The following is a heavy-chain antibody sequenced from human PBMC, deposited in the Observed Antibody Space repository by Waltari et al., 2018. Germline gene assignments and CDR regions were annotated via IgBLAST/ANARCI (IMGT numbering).Heavy chain of an antibody. CDR2: IYHSGST. J-gene: IGHJ6*02. CDR3: ARGGVVVPAANYYYYGMDV. D-gene: IGHD2-2*01. CDR1: GYSISSGYY. Sequence: QVQLQESGPGLVKPSETLSLTCAVSGYSISSGYYWGWIRQPPGKGLAWIGSIYHSGSTVYNPALKSRVPISVDTSKNQFSLKLSSVTAADTAVYYCARGGVVVPAANYYYYGMDVWGQGTTVTVSS. V-gene: IGHV4-38-2*01.